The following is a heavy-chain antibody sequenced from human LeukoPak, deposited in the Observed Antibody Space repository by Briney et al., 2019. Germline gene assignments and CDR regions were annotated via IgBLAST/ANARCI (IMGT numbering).Heavy chain of an antibody. CDR3: AKGVAIAGEYYYYYMDV. D-gene: IGHD6-13*01. V-gene: IGHV3-23*01. CDR1: GFTFSSYA. Sequence: GGSLRLSCAASGFTFSSYAMSWVRQAPGKGLEWVSAISGSGGSTYYADSVKGRFTISRDNSKNTLYLQMNSLRAEDTAVYYYAKGVAIAGEYYYYYMDVWGKGTTVTVSS. CDR2: ISGSGGST. J-gene: IGHJ6*03.